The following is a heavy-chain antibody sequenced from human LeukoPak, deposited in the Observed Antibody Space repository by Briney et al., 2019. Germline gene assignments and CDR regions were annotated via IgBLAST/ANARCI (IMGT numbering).Heavy chain of an antibody. CDR1: GFTFTSYD. J-gene: IGHJ3*01. Sequence: AGGSLRLSCAASGFTFTSYDMNWVRQAPGKGLEWVSGISGSGDSTYYADSVRGRFTISRDNSKNTLFLQISSLRVEDTALYYCAILHRYAKWGQGTLVTVSS. CDR3: AILHRYAK. D-gene: IGHD2-2*01. CDR2: ISGSGDST. V-gene: IGHV3-23*01.